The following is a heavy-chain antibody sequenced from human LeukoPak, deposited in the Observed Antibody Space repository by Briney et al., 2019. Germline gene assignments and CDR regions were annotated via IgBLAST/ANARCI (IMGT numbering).Heavy chain of an antibody. V-gene: IGHV1-58*01. Sequence: ASVKVSCKASGFTFSSSAVQWVRQARGQRLEWMGWIVVRSGHTNYAQMFQERVTITRDMSTSTAYMELSSLRSEDTAVYYCAAYGSYWAFDIWGQGTMVTVSS. CDR2: IVVRSGHT. D-gene: IGHD1-26*01. CDR1: GFTFSSSA. CDR3: AAYGSYWAFDI. J-gene: IGHJ3*02.